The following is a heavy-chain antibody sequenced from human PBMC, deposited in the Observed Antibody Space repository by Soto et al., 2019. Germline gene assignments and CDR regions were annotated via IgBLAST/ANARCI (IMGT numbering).Heavy chain of an antibody. Sequence: GGSLRLSCAASGFTFSSYAMSWVRQAPGKGLEWVSAISAGAVATNYADSVKGRFTISRDNSKNTLYLQMNSLRAEDTAVYYCAKGRESSGSYRPFDYWGQGALVTVYS. CDR1: GFTFSSYA. CDR2: ISAGAVAT. CDR3: AKGRESSGSYRPFDY. J-gene: IGHJ4*02. D-gene: IGHD3-22*01. V-gene: IGHV3-23*01.